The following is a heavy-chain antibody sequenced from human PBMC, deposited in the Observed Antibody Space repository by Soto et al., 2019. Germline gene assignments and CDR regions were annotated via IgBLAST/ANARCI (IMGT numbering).Heavy chain of an antibody. CDR2: IKQDGSEK. D-gene: IGHD5-12*01. J-gene: IGHJ4*02. CDR1: GFAFSGYW. V-gene: IGHV3-7*01. CDR3: ARATSVDAY. Sequence: EVQLVESGGDLVQPGGSLRLSCAASGFAFSGYWMSWVRQAPGKGLEGVANIKQDGSEKYYVDSVKGRFTISRDNAKNSLYLQMNSLRGEDTAVYYCARATSVDAYWGQGNLVTVSS.